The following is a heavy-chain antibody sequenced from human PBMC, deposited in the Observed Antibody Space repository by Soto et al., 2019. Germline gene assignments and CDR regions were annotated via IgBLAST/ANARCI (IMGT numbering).Heavy chain of an antibody. CDR3: ATLGDYDILTGSNDDAFAI. J-gene: IGHJ3*02. Sequence: SETLSLTCTVSGGSISSSSYYWGWIRQPPGKGLEWIGSIYYSGSTYYNPSLKSRVTISVDTSKNQFSLKLSSVTAADTAVYYCATLGDYDILTGSNDDAFAIWGQGTMVTVSS. D-gene: IGHD3-9*01. CDR1: GGSISSSSYY. CDR2: IYYSGST. V-gene: IGHV4-39*01.